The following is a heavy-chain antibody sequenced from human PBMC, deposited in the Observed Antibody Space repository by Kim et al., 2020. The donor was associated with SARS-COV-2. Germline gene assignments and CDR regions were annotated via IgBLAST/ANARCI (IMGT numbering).Heavy chain of an antibody. V-gene: IGHV1-69*01. Sequence: NYAQQFQGRVTITADESTSTAYMELSSLRSEDTAVYYCARDSGSRYYFDYWGQGTLVTVSS. D-gene: IGHD1-26*01. J-gene: IGHJ4*02. CDR3: ARDSGSRYYFDY.